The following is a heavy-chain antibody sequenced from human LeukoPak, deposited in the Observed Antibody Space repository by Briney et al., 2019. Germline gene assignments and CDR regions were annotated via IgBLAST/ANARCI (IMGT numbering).Heavy chain of an antibody. Sequence: PGGSLRLSCAASGFIFSNYWMSWVRQAPGKGLEWVAVIWYDGSNKYYADSVKGRFTISRDNSKNTLYLQMNSLRAEDTAVYYCARGSLVGAHEAALDYWGQGTLVTVSS. D-gene: IGHD1-26*01. CDR1: GFIFSNYW. CDR3: ARGSLVGAHEAALDY. J-gene: IGHJ4*02. V-gene: IGHV3-33*08. CDR2: IWYDGSNK.